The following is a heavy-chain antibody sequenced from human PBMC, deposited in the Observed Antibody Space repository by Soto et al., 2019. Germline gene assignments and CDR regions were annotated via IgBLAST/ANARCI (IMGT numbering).Heavy chain of an antibody. CDR3: ARDVSRSVSSSWYGGYYYGMDV. D-gene: IGHD6-13*01. V-gene: IGHV3-21*01. CDR2: ISSSRSYI. CDR1: GFTFSSYS. Sequence: EVQLVESGGGLVKPGGSLRLSCAASGFTFSSYSMNWVRQAPGKGLEWVSSISSSRSYIYYADSVKGRFNISRDNATNSLYLQMNSLRAEDTAVYYCARDVSRSVSSSWYGGYYYGMDVWGQGTTVTVSS. J-gene: IGHJ6*02.